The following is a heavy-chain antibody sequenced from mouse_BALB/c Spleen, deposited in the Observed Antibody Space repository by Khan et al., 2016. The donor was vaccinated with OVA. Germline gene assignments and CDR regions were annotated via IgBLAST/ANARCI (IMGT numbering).Heavy chain of an antibody. CDR2: MFPGVGST. CDR3: ARGGYGAFAY. CDR1: GYTFTSYD. D-gene: IGHD1-1*01. V-gene: IGHV1-85*01. J-gene: IGHJ3*01. Sequence: QVQLQEPGAELVKPGASVKLSCKASGYTFTSYDINWVRQRPEQGLEWIGWMFPGVGSTKDNENFKGKATLTTDKSSSTAYMQRSRLTSEVSGPHFGARGGYGAFAYWSQWTLVTVSA.